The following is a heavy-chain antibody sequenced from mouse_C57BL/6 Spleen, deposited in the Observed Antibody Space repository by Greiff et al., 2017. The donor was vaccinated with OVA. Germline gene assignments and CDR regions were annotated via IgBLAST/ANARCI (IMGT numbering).Heavy chain of an antibody. V-gene: IGHV1-64*01. Sequence: VQLQQPGAELVKPGASVKLSCKASGYTFTSYWMHWVKQRPGQGLEWIGMIHPNSGSNNYNEKFKSKATLTVDKSSSTAYMQLSSLTSEDSAVYYCARSANIFDYWGQGTTLTVSS. CDR1: GYTFTSYW. J-gene: IGHJ2*01. CDR3: ARSANIFDY. D-gene: IGHD1-2*01. CDR2: IHPNSGSN.